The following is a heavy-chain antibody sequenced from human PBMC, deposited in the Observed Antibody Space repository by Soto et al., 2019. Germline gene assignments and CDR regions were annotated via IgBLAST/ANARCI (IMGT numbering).Heavy chain of an antibody. J-gene: IGHJ5*01. D-gene: IGHD1-26*01. CDR2: TYYRSKWYY. Sequence: TLSVTSAITGDSLSINSAGCSCARQSAARGHAWLGRTYYRSKWYYEYAVSVKDRITNTPDTSKNQYCQQLNSVTIEDTAVYFCARGEQYSGRILASWGKGPRVT. CDR3: ARGEQYSGRILAS. V-gene: IGHV6-1*01. CDR1: GDSLSINSAG.